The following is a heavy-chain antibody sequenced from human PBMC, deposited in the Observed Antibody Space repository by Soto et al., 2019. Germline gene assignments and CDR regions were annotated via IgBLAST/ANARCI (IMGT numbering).Heavy chain of an antibody. V-gene: IGHV3-33*01. CDR3: ASLPTTNTTVDY. J-gene: IGHJ4*02. CDR2: IWSDESKE. CDR1: GFNFRTYG. Sequence: PGGSLRLSCAASGFNFRTYGMNWVRQAPGKGLAWVAVIWSDESKEYYGESVKGRFTISRDNSKNTLYLHMNNLRTEDTAVYFCASLPTTNTTVDYWGQGTLVTVSS.